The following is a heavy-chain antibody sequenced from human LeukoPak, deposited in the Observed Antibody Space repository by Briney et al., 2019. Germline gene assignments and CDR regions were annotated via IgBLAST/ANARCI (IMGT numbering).Heavy chain of an antibody. V-gene: IGHV3-23*01. CDR3: ASPAKYSDTWYFDY. J-gene: IGHJ4*02. Sequence: GGSLRLSCAASGFTFSSYAMGWVRQAPGKGLEWVSAISGSGGSTYYADSVKGRFTISRDNSKNTLYLQMNSLRAEDTAVYYCASPAKYSDTWYFDYWGQGTLVTVSS. CDR1: GFTFSSYA. D-gene: IGHD6-6*01. CDR2: ISGSGGST.